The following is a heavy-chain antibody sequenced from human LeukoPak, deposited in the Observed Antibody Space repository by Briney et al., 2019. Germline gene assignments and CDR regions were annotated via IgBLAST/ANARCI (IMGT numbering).Heavy chain of an antibody. CDR3: ARSPRGGSGRYYFDY. CDR1: GGSISNTNW. D-gene: IGHD3-16*01. V-gene: IGHV4-4*02. CDR2: VNLQGST. Sequence: PSETLSLTCGVSGGSISNTNWWTWVRQPPGKGLEWIGEVNLQGSTNYNPSLKSRVTISVDTSKNQFSLKLSSVTAADTAVYYCARSPRGGSGRYYFDYWGQGTLVTVSS. J-gene: IGHJ4*02.